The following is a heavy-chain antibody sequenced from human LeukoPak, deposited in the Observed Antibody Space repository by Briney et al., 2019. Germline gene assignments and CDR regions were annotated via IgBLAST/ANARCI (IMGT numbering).Heavy chain of an antibody. CDR2: ITGSGGRT. V-gene: IGHV3-23*01. D-gene: IGHD2-2*01. Sequence: GESLKISCAASGFIFSNYAMSWVRQAPGKGLEWVSGITGSGGRTYYADSVKGRFTISRDNFKNTLYLQMSSLRADDTAVYYCSKDREVIVPAASDYWGLGILVTVSS. CDR3: SKDREVIVPAASDY. J-gene: IGHJ4*02. CDR1: GFIFSNYA.